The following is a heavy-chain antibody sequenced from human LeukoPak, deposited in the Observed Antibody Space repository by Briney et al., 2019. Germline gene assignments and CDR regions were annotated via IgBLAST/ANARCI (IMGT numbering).Heavy chain of an antibody. J-gene: IGHJ4*02. CDR1: GFTVSSNY. CDR3: ARGPELLWFGEFDY. CDR2: IYSGGST. Sequence: GGSLRLSCAASGFTVSSNYMSWVRQAPGKGLEWVSVIYSGGSTYYADSVKGRFTISRDNSKNTLYLQMNSLRAEDTAVYYCARGPELLWFGEFDYWGQGTLVTVSS. V-gene: IGHV3-66*01. D-gene: IGHD3-10*01.